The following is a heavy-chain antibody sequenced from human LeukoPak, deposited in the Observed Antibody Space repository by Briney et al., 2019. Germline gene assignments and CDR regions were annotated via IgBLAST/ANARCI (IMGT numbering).Heavy chain of an antibody. V-gene: IGHV5-51*01. CDR3: ARRPYDILTGYYASFDY. CDR2: IYPGDPDT. CDR1: GYSFTSYW. J-gene: IGHJ4*02. Sequence: GESLKISCKGSGYSFTSYWIGWVRQMPGKGLEWMGIIYPGDPDTRYSPSFQGQVTISADKSISTAYLQWSSLKASDTAMYYCARRPYDILTGYYASFDYWGQGTLVTVSS. D-gene: IGHD3-9*01.